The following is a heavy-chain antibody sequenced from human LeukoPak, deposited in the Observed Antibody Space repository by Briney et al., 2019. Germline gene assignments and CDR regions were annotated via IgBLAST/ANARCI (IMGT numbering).Heavy chain of an antibody. J-gene: IGHJ4*02. V-gene: IGHV3-30-3*01. CDR2: ISYDGSNK. CDR1: GFTFSSYN. Sequence: GGSLRLSCAASGFTFSSYNMNWVRQAPGKGLEWVAVISYDGSNKYYADSVKGRFTISRDNSKNTLYLQMNSLRAEDTAVYYCARGSITIFGVVILWGQGTLVTVSS. D-gene: IGHD3-3*01. CDR3: ARGSITIFGVVIL.